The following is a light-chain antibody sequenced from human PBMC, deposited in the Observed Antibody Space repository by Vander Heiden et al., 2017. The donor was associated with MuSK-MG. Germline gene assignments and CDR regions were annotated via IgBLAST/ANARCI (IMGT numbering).Light chain of an antibody. CDR1: QSITSN. CDR3: QQYNSWPRT. V-gene: IGKV3-15*01. CDR2: GAS. J-gene: IGKJ1*01. Sequence: ELVMPHYPGTLSVAPGERATLTCRASQSITSNFAWYQQKPGQAPRLLIYGASTRATGIPARFSGSGSGTEFTLTISSLQSEDFAVYYCQQYNSWPRTFGQGTKVEIK.